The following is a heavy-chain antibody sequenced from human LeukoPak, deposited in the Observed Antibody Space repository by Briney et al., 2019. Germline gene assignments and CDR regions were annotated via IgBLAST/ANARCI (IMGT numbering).Heavy chain of an antibody. J-gene: IGHJ4*02. CDR2: IRSKANSYAT. V-gene: IGHV3-73*01. CDR3: VRQSRFGGKAQPR. CDR1: GFTFSGSA. Sequence: HPGGSLRLSCAASGFTFSGSAMHWVRQASGKGLEWVGRIRSKANSYATAYAASVKGRFTISRDDSKNTAYLQMNSLRAEDTAVYYCVRQSRFGGKAQPRWGQGTLVTVSS. D-gene: IGHD3-16*01.